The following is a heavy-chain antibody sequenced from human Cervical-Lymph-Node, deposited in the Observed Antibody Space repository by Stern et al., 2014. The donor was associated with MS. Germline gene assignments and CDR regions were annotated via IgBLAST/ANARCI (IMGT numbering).Heavy chain of an antibody. V-gene: IGHV3-66*01. CDR2: FYSGIST. CDR1: GSTVNSNY. J-gene: IGHJ5*02. Sequence: EVQLEESGGTLVQPGGSLRLSCAASGSTVNSNYMTWVRQAPGKGLEWVSIFYSGISTYCAESVKGRFSFSIDNSKNTLFLHMNNLRVEDTAMYYCTREMAARRLDPWGQGTLVIVSA. CDR3: TREMAARRLDP. D-gene: IGHD5-24*01.